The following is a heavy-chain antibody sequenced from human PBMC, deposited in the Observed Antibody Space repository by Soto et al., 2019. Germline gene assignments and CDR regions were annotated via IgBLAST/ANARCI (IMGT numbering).Heavy chain of an antibody. CDR2: ISGSGGST. CDR1: GFTFSSYA. CDR3: AKDVGYCSSTSCYDYYYGMDV. Sequence: GGSLRLSCAASGFTFSSYAMSWVRQAPGKGLEWVSAISGSGGSTYYADSVRGRFTISRDNSKNTLYLQMNSLRAEDTAVYYCAKDVGYCSSTSCYDYYYGMDVWGQGTTVTVSS. D-gene: IGHD2-2*01. V-gene: IGHV3-23*01. J-gene: IGHJ6*02.